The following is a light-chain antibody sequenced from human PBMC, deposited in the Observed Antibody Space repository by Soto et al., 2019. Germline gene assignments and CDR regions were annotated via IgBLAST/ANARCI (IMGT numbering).Light chain of an antibody. J-gene: IGLJ3*02. CDR3: QVWDGSTAHVV. Sequence: SYELTQPLSVSVVLGQTARITCGGDNIGRKNVHWYAQKPGQAPVLVIYRDKNRPSGIPERFSGSNSGDTATLTISRAQAGDEADYYCQVWDGSTAHVVFGGGTKLPVL. CDR2: RDK. CDR1: NIGRKN. V-gene: IGLV3-9*01.